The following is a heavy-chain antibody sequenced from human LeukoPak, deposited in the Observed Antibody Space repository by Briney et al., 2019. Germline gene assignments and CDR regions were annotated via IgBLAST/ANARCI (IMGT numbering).Heavy chain of an antibody. V-gene: IGHV1-18*01. D-gene: IGHD2-15*01. CDR1: GYTFTSYV. CDR2: ISAYNGNT. CDR3: ARGFDCSGGSCSHPPDY. J-gene: IGHJ4*02. Sequence: ASVKVSCKASGYTFTSYVISWLRQAPGQGLGGMGWISAYNGNTNYAQTLQGRVTMTTDTSTSTAYMELRSLRSDDTAVYYCARGFDCSGGSCSHPPDYWGQGTLVAVSS.